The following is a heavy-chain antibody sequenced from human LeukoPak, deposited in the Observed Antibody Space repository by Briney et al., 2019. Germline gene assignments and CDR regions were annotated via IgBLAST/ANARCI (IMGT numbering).Heavy chain of an antibody. CDR2: INPSGGST. D-gene: IGHD3-22*01. J-gene: IGHJ6*03. CDR3: ARGGNYYDSSGYYYYYYYYMDV. CDR1: GYTFTSYY. V-gene: IGHV1-46*01. Sequence: GASVKVSCKASGYTFTSYYMHWVRRAPGQGLEWMGIINPSGGSTSYAQKFQGRVTMTRDMSTSTVYMELSSLRSEDTAVYYCARGGNYYDSSGYYYYYYYYMDVWGKGTTVTVSS.